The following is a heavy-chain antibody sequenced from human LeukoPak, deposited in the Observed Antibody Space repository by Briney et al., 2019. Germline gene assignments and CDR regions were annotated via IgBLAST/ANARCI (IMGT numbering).Heavy chain of an antibody. CDR3: AKDSGSYYSEGSIDY. CDR2: ISWNSGSI. J-gene: IGHJ4*02. CDR1: GFTFDDYA. D-gene: IGHD1-26*01. Sequence: GGSLRFSCAASGFTFDDYAMHWVRQAPGKGLEWVSGISWNSGSIGYADSVKGRFTISRDNAKNSLYLQMNSLRAEDMALYYCAKDSGSYYSEGSIDYWGQGTLVTVSS. V-gene: IGHV3-9*03.